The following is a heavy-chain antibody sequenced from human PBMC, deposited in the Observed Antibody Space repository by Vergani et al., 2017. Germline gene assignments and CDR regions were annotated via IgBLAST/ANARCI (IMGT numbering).Heavy chain of an antibody. CDR1: GYPFTSYY. CDR3: AGATVTFGGVIHN. CDR2: INPSGGST. D-gene: IGHD3-16*02. J-gene: IGHJ4*02. Sequence: QVQLVQSGAEVKKPGASVKVSCKASGYPFTSYYMHWVRQAPGQGLEWMGIINPSGGSTSYAQKFQGRVTMTRDTSTSTVYMELSSLRSEDAAVYYCAGATVTFGGVIHNWGQGTLVTVSS. V-gene: IGHV1-46*01.